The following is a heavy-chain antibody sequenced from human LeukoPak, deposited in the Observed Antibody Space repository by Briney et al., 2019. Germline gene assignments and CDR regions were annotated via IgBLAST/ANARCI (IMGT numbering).Heavy chain of an antibody. J-gene: IGHJ4*02. CDR2: ISGGGSNT. Sequence: GGSLRLSCAASGFTFSSSAMSWVRQAPGKGLEWVSAISGGGSNTYYADSVKGRLTISRDNSKNTLYLQMSSLRAEDTAVYYCVKEASRAYFDYWGQGTLVTVSS. V-gene: IGHV3-23*01. CDR3: VKEASRAYFDY. CDR1: GFTFSSSA. D-gene: IGHD2-2*01.